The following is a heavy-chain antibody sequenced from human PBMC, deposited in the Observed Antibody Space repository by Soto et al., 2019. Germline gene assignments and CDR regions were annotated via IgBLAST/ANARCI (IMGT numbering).Heavy chain of an antibody. J-gene: IGHJ4*02. V-gene: IGHV3-30*18. D-gene: IGHD1-1*01. CDR3: AKGVGWNYLDY. Sequence: QVQLVESGGGVVQPGRSLRLSCAASGFTFSNYGLHWVRQAPGKGLEWVALISYDGTDNYSADSVKGRFTISRDNSQNTLYLQIHSLRTDDTAVYYCAKGVGWNYLDYWGQGTLVTVSA. CDR1: GFTFSNYG. CDR2: ISYDGTDN.